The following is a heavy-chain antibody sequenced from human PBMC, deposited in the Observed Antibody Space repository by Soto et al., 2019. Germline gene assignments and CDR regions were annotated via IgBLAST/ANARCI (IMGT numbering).Heavy chain of an antibody. CDR2: ISYDGSNK. V-gene: IGHV3-30*18. CDR3: AKALSNRDYYGMDV. J-gene: IGHJ6*02. CDR1: GFTFSSYG. D-gene: IGHD3-16*01. Sequence: EVSLRLSCAASGFTFSSYGMHWVRQAPGKGLEWVAVISYDGSNKYYADSVKGRFTISRDNSKNTLYLQMNSLRAEDTAVYYCAKALSNRDYYGMDVWGQGTTVTVSS.